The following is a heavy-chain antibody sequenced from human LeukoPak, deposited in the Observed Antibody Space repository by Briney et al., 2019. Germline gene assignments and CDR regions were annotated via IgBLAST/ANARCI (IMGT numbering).Heavy chain of an antibody. D-gene: IGHD6-13*01. CDR1: GFTFSSYG. J-gene: IGHJ5*02. CDR2: ISYDGSNK. CDR3: AKGGHSSSWYNDWFDP. V-gene: IGHV3-30*18. Sequence: GRSLRLSCAASGFTFSSYGMHWVRQAPGKGLEWVAVISYDGSNKYYADSVKGRFTISRDNSKNTLYLQMNSLRAEDTAVYYCAKGGHSSSWYNDWFDPWGQGTLVTVSS.